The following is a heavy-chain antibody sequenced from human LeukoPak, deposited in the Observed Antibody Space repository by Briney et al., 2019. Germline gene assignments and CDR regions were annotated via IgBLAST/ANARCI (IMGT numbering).Heavy chain of an antibody. J-gene: IGHJ5*02. Sequence: GASVKVTCKAYGYRFRDHYIHWVRQAPGQGLEYLGWINPNSGGTNYAQKFQGRVTLTRDTSIDTAYIHLDSLTSDDTAVYFCARGYSGDYVLDTWGQGTLVTVSS. CDR3: ARGYSGDYVLDT. V-gene: IGHV1-2*02. D-gene: IGHD4-17*01. CDR1: GYRFRDHY. CDR2: INPNSGGT.